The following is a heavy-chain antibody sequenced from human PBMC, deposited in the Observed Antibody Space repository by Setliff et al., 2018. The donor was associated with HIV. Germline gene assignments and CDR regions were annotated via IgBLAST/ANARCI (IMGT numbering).Heavy chain of an antibody. CDR3: ARVRRDDFWTGPFVY. Sequence: SETLSLTCTVSGGSITSGSYYWSWIRQPAGKGLECIGHIYTSGNTNYNPSLKSRVTISIDTSKNHFSLKLSSVTTADTAVYYCARVRRDDFWTGPFVYWGQGTLVTVSS. CDR2: IYTSGNT. V-gene: IGHV4-61*09. CDR1: GGSITSGSYY. J-gene: IGHJ4*02. D-gene: IGHD3-3*01.